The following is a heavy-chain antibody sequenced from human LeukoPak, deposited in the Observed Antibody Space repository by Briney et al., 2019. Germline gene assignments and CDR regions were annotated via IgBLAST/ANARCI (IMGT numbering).Heavy chain of an antibody. V-gene: IGHV3-21*01. CDR2: ISSSSSYI. J-gene: IGHJ6*02. CDR1: GFTFSTYS. Sequence: GGSLRLSCAASGFTFSTYSMNWVRQAPGKGLEWVSSISSSSSYIYYADSVKGRFTISRDNAKNSLYLQMNSLRAEDTAVYYCARDPYSSTWSYGMDVWGQGTTVTVSS. CDR3: ARDPYSSTWSYGMDV. D-gene: IGHD6-6*01.